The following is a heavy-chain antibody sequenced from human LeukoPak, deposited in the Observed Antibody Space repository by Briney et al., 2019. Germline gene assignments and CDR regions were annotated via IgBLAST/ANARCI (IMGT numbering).Heavy chain of an antibody. CDR3: ARGGAIVVVPAAELRFDP. D-gene: IGHD2-2*01. V-gene: IGHV1-69*04. CDR1: GYTFTSYG. J-gene: IGHJ5*02. Sequence: SVKVSCKASGYTFTSYGISWVRQAPGQGLEWMGRIIPILGIANYAQKFQGRVTITADKSTSTAYMELSSLRSEDTAVYYCARGGAIVVVPAAELRFDPWGQGTLVTVSS. CDR2: IIPILGIA.